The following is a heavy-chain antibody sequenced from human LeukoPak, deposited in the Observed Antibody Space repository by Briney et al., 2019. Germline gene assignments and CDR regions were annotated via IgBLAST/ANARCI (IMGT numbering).Heavy chain of an antibody. CDR3: ARHLLRYFDWFHYGMDV. Sequence: GESLRISCKGSGYRFTSYWISWVRQMPGKGLEWMGRIDPSDSYTNYSPSFQGHVTISADKSIITAYLQWSSLKASDTAMYYCARHLLRYFDWFHYGMDVWGKGTTVTVSS. CDR2: IDPSDSYT. D-gene: IGHD3-9*01. CDR1: GYRFTSYW. V-gene: IGHV5-10-1*01. J-gene: IGHJ6*04.